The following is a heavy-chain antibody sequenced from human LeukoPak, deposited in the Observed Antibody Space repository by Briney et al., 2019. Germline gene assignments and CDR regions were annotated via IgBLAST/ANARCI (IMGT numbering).Heavy chain of an antibody. V-gene: IGHV3-11*01. CDR2: ISTSGSTI. J-gene: IGHJ4*02. Sequence: GWSLRLSCAASGFTFSDYYVSWIRQAPGKGLEWVSYISTSGSTINYADSVKGRFTISRDNAKNSLYLQMNSLRAEDTAVYYCVRGSTYYYESSGYGRYWGQGTLVIVSS. D-gene: IGHD3-22*01. CDR1: GFTFSDYY. CDR3: VRGSTYYYESSGYGRY.